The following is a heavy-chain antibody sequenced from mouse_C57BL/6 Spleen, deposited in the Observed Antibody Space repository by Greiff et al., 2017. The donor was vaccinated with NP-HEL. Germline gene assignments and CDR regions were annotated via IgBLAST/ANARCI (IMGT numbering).Heavy chain of an antibody. CDR3: ARGYGNYGY. J-gene: IGHJ2*01. CDR1: LPLTRLL. D-gene: IGHD2-1*01. CDR2: IYPSDSET. V-gene: IGHV1-61*01. Sequence: PSGAEPVRPGFLVKPFRQAFCLPLTRLLVGWVKERPWQGLEWNCNIYPSDSETHYNQKFKDKATLTVDKSSSTAYMQLSSLTSEDSAVYYCARGYGNYGYWGQGTTLTVSS.